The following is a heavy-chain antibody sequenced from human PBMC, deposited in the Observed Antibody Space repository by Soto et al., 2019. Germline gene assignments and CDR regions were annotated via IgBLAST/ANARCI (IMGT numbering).Heavy chain of an antibody. J-gene: IGHJ6*02. CDR2: IIPIFGTA. CDR3: AVDIVVVPAAIGDYYYGMDV. D-gene: IGHD2-2*02. Sequence: RASVKVYCKASGGTFSSYAISWVRQAPGQGLEWMGGIIPIFGTANYAQKFQGRVTITADESTSTAYMELSSLRSEDTAVYYCAVDIVVVPAAIGDYYYGMDVWGQGTTVTSP. CDR1: GGTFSSYA. V-gene: IGHV1-69*13.